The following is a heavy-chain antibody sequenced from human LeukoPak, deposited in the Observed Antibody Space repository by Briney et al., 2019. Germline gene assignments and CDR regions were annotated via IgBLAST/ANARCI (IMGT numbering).Heavy chain of an antibody. D-gene: IGHD6-13*01. CDR3: ARDIAAAHYGMDV. Sequence: PSETLSLTCTVSGGSISSGDYYWSWIRQPPGKGLEWIGYIYYSGSTYYNPSLKSRVTISVDKSKNQFSLKLSSVTAADTAVYYCARDIAAAHYGMDVWGQGTTVTVSS. V-gene: IGHV4-30-4*01. CDR1: GGSISSGDYY. CDR2: IYYSGST. J-gene: IGHJ6*02.